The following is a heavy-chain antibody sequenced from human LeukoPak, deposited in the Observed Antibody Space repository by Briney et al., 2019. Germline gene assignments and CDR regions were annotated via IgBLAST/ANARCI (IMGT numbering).Heavy chain of an antibody. D-gene: IGHD3-9*01. CDR1: GGSISGYY. J-gene: IGHJ6*03. Sequence: SETLSLTCTVSGGSISGYYWSWIRQPPGNGLEWIGEINHSGSTNYNPSLKSRVTISVDTSKNQFSLKLSSVTAADTAVYYCARVGSGYDILTGYYPYYMDVWGKGTTVTVSS. CDR2: INHSGST. CDR3: ARVGSGYDILTGYYPYYMDV. V-gene: IGHV4-34*01.